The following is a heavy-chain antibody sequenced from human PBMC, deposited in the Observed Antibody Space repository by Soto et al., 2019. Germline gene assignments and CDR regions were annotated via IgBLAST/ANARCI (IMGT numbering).Heavy chain of an antibody. Sequence: ASVPVACKASGYTFTSYAMHWVRQAPGQRLEWMGWINAGNGNTKYSQKFQGRVTITRDTSANTAYMELSSLRSEDTAVYYCARGSGYYYWDDYWGQGTLVTVSS. CDR3: ARGSGYYYWDDY. CDR2: INAGNGNT. CDR1: GYTFTSYA. V-gene: IGHV1-3*01. J-gene: IGHJ4*02. D-gene: IGHD3-22*01.